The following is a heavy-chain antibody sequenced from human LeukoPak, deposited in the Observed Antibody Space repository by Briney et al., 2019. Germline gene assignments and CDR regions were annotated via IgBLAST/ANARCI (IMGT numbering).Heavy chain of an antibody. CDR3: ARGSDDGENWFDP. CDR1: GYTFTGYY. V-gene: IGHV1-2*06. D-gene: IGHD3-10*01. Sequence: ASVTVSCKASGYTFTGYYMQWVLQAPGQGLEWMGRINPKSGGTNYAQKFQGRVTMTRDTSISTAYMELSGLRSDDAAVYYCARGSDDGENWFDPWGQGTLVTVSS. J-gene: IGHJ5*02. CDR2: INPKSGGT.